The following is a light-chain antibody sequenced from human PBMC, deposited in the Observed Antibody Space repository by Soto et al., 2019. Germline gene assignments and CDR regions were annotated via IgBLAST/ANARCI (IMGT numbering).Light chain of an antibody. CDR2: GNS. CDR3: QSYDNRLSDFV. J-gene: IGLJ1*01. V-gene: IGLV1-40*01. CDR1: NSNIGAGYA. Sequence: QSVLTQPPSVSGAPGQRVTISCTGSNSNIGAGYAVHWYQQLPGTAPKFLIYGNSNRPSGVPDRFSGSKSGTSASLAITGLQAEDEADYYCQSYDNRLSDFVFGTGTKLTVL.